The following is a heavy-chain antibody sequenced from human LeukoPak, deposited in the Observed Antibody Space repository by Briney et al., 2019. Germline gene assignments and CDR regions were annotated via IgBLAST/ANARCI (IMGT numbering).Heavy chain of an antibody. Sequence: GGSLRLSCAASGFTFSSYAMSWVRQAPGKGLEWVSSIGGSGGSTYYADSVKGRFTISRDISKNTLYLQMNSLRAEDTAVYYCAKVETAAAATLRGFDYWGQGTLVTVSS. CDR1: GFTFSSYA. J-gene: IGHJ4*02. CDR2: IGGSGGST. CDR3: AKVETAAAATLRGFDY. D-gene: IGHD6-13*01. V-gene: IGHV3-23*01.